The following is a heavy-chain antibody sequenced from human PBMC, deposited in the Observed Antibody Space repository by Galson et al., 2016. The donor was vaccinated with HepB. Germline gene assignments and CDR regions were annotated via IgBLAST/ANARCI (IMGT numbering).Heavy chain of an antibody. V-gene: IGHV4-4*02. Sequence: ETLSLTCAVSGGSNSTDNWWSWVRQPPGAGLEWIGQVYHGGGTHYHPSLQSRVTMSLDKSTNQFSLSLTSATAADTAIYDCARIGEYSSSWYTAYDMWGRGTMVTVSS. D-gene: IGHD6-13*01. CDR2: VYHGGGT. J-gene: IGHJ3*02. CDR3: ARIGEYSSSWYTAYDM. CDR1: GGSNSTDNW.